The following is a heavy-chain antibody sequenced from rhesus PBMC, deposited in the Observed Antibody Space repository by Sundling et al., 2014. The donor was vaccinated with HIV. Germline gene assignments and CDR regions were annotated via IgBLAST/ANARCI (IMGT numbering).Heavy chain of an antibody. D-gene: IGHD2-15*01. CDR2: ISGSGGST. CDR3: ARGVLRSLTLYFDSYFDV. J-gene: IGHJ5-1*01. CDR1: NGSISDTYR. Sequence: QVQLEESGPGVVKPSESLSLTCAVSNGSISDTYRWSWIRQSPGKGLEWIGRISGSGGSTDYNPSVKSRVTISRDTSKNQFSLKLTSVTAADTAIYHCARGVLRSLTLYFDSYFDVWGPGVPVTVSS. V-gene: IGHV4-93*01.